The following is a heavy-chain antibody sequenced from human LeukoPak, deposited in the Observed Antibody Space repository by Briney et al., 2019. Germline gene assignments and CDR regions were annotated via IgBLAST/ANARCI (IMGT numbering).Heavy chain of an antibody. D-gene: IGHD3-22*01. CDR3: ARARRGGYYYLFDY. CDR2: IYYSGST. V-gene: IGHV4-59*01. Sequence: SETLSLTCAVYGGSFSGYYWSWIRQPPGKGLEWIGYIYYSGSTNYNPSLKSRVTISVDTSKNQFSLKLSSVTAADTAVYYCARARRGGYYYLFDYWGQGTLVTVSS. J-gene: IGHJ4*02. CDR1: GGSFSGYY.